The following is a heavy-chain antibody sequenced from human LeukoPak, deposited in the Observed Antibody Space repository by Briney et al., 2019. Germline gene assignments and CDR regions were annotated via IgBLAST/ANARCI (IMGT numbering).Heavy chain of an antibody. CDR2: ISGSGRGGST. J-gene: IGHJ4*02. CDR3: VKSIAAAGNY. CDR1: GFTFSSYA. V-gene: IGHV3-23*01. Sequence: GGTLRLSCAASGFTFSSYAMSWVRQAPGKGLEWVSNISGSGRGGSTYYAGSVKGRFTISRDNSKNTLYLQMNSLRAEDTAIYYCVKSIAAAGNYWGQGTLVTVSS. D-gene: IGHD6-13*01.